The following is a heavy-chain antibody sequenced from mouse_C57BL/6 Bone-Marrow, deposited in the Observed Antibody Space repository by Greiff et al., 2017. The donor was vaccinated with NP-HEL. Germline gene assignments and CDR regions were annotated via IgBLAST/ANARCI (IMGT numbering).Heavy chain of an antibody. CDR1: GFTFSDYY. CDR3: AREGWVYFDY. V-gene: IGHV5-16*01. J-gene: IGHJ2*01. CDR2: INYDGSST. Sequence: EVQLVESEGGLVQPGSSMKLSCTASGFTFSDYYMAWVRQVPEKGLEWVANINYDGSSTYYLDSLKSRFIISRDNAKNILYLQMSSLKSEDTATYYCAREGWVYFDYWGQGTTLTVSS. D-gene: IGHD1-1*02.